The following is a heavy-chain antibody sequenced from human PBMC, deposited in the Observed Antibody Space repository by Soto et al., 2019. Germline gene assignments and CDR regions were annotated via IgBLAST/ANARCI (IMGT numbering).Heavy chain of an antibody. D-gene: IGHD3-3*01. CDR2: ISGSGGST. V-gene: IGHV3-23*01. CDR1: GFTFSSYA. J-gene: IGHJ6*02. Sequence: GGSLRLSCAASGFTFSSYAMSWVRQAPGKGLEWVSAISGSGGSTYYADSVKGRFTISRDNSKNTLYLQMNSLRAEDTAVYYCAKEYEAAYDFWSGYIGYYGMDVWGQGTTVTVS. CDR3: AKEYEAAYDFWSGYIGYYGMDV.